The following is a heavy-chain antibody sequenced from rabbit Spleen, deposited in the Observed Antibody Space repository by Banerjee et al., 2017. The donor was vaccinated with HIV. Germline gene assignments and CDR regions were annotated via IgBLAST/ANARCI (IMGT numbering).Heavy chain of an antibody. Sequence: QEQLVESGGGLVQPGGSLKLTCTASGLDFSSYWICWVRQAPGKGLEWIACIDVVKSGNTYYTTWAKGRFTISKTSSTSVTLQMTSLTAADTATYFCARDAASREDFNLWGPGTLVTVS. CDR1: GLDFSSYW. J-gene: IGHJ4*01. D-gene: IGHD1-1*01. CDR3: ARDAASREDFNL. V-gene: IGHV1S45*01. CDR2: IDVVKSGNT.